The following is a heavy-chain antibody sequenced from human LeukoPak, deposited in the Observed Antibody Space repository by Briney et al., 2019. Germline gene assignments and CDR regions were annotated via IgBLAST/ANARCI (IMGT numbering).Heavy chain of an antibody. CDR1: GFTFSSHG. V-gene: IGHV3-30*18. CDR3: AKGYYSGSGSYDY. Sequence: GGSLRLSCAASGFTFSSHGMHWVRQAPGKGLEWVAVISYDGSNKYYADSVKGRFTISRDNSKNTLHLQMNSLRAEDTAVYYCAKGYYSGSGSYDYWGQGTLVTVSS. CDR2: ISYDGSNK. J-gene: IGHJ4*02. D-gene: IGHD3-10*01.